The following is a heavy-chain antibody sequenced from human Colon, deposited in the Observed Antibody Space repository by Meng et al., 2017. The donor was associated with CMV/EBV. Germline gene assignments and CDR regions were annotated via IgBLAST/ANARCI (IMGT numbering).Heavy chain of an antibody. CDR1: GFTVSNNN. CDR3: VRDGVTPDY. CDR2: ISSGGNT. J-gene: IGHJ4*02. D-gene: IGHD3-3*01. Sequence: GESLKISCAASGFTVSNNNMSWVRQAPGKGLECVSVISSGGNTNYADSVKGRFTISRDNAKNSLYLDMNSLRVEDTAMYYCVRDGVTPDYWGQGTLVTVSS. V-gene: IGHV3-53*01.